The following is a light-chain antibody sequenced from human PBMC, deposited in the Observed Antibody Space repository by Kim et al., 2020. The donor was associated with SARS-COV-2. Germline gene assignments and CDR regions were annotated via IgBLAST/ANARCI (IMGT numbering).Light chain of an antibody. CDR3: QQRHSAPLLT. CDR1: QSINTY. V-gene: IGKV1-39*01. J-gene: IGKJ4*01. Sequence: DIQMTQSPSSLAASVGDRVTIACRASQSINTYLNWYQQKPGKAPKLLIYAASTLESGVPSRFSGSGSGTDFTLTISSLQPEDFATYYCQQRHSAPLLTFGGGTKLEI. CDR2: AAS.